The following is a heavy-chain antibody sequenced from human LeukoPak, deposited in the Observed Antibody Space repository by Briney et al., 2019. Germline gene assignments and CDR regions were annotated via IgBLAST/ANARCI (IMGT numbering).Heavy chain of an antibody. CDR2: INSDGSTI. J-gene: IGHJ4*02. D-gene: IGHD2/OR15-2a*01. CDR1: GFTFSSSW. Sequence: GGSLRLSCAASGFTFSSSWVHWVRQAPGKGLMWVSRINSDGSTIDYADSVKGRFTISRDNAKNTLYLRMNSLTAEDTAVYYCARAGYYRFDYWGQGTLVTVSS. V-gene: IGHV3-74*01. CDR3: ARAGYYRFDY.